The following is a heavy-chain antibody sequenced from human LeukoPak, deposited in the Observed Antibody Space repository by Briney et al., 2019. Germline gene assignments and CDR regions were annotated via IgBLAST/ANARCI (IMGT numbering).Heavy chain of an antibody. D-gene: IGHD6-13*01. CDR2: INSDGSST. CDR3: ARDKIAAAGTIYYDYGMDV. Sequence: GGSLRLSCAASGFTFSNYAMSWVRQAPGKGLVWVSRINSDGSSTTYADSVKGRFTISRDNAKSTLYLQMNSLRAEDTAVYYCARDKIAAAGTIYYDYGMDVWGQGTTVTVSS. CDR1: GFTFSNYA. J-gene: IGHJ6*02. V-gene: IGHV3-74*01.